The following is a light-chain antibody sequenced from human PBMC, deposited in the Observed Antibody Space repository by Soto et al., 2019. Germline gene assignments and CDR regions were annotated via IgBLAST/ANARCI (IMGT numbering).Light chain of an antibody. CDR2: WTS. V-gene: IGKV4-1*01. CDR1: QSVLHSSNNKNY. CDR3: QQYYSIHPT. J-gene: IGKJ4*01. Sequence: DIVMTQSPDSLAVSLGERATINCKSSQSVLHSSNNKNYLSWYQQKPGQPPKLLIYWTSTRESGVPDRFSSSGSGKDFTLTISSLQAEDVAVYYCQQYYSIHPTFGGGTRVEIK.